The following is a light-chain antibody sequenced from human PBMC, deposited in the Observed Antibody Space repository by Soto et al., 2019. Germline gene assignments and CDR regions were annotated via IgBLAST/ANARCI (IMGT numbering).Light chain of an antibody. CDR3: QKYNSAPLT. V-gene: IGKV1-27*01. Sequence: DVQMTQSPSSLSAFVGDRVTITCRASQGIAPYLAWFQQKTGKVPKLLIYATSTLQSGVPSRFSGSGSRTDFTLTISSLQPEDVGTYYCQKYNSAPLTFGGGTKVEIK. CDR2: ATS. J-gene: IGKJ4*01. CDR1: QGIAPY.